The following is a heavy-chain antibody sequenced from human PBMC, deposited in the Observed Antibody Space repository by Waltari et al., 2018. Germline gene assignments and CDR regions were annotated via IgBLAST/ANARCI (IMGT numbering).Heavy chain of an antibody. D-gene: IGHD1-26*01. CDR2: IYYSGSI. CDR3: ARLWELLGYFQH. V-gene: IGHV4-39*01. Sequence: QLQLQESGPGLVKPSETLSLTCTVSGGSISSSSYYWGWNRQPPGKGLEWFGSIYYSGSIYYNPSLKSRVTISVDTSKNQFSLKLSSVTAADTAVYYCARLWELLGYFQHWGQGTLVTVSS. J-gene: IGHJ1*01. CDR1: GGSISSSSYY.